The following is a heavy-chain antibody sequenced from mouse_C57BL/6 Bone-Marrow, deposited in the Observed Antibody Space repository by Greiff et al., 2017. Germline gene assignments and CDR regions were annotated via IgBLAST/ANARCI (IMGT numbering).Heavy chain of an antibody. J-gene: IGHJ2*01. CDR2: INPGSGGT. CDR1: GYAFTNYL. D-gene: IGHD1-1*01. V-gene: IGHV1-54*01. Sequence: QVQLQQSGAELVRPGTSVKVSCKASGYAFTNYLIEWVKQRPGQGLEWIGVINPGSGGTNYNEKFKGKATLTADKSSSTAYMQLSSLTSEDSAVYFCARRGTAVVGGDYFDDWGQGTTLTVSS. CDR3: ARRGTAVVGGDYFDD.